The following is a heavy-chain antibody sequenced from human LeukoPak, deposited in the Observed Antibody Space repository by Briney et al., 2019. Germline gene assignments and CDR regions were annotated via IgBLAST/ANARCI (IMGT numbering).Heavy chain of an antibody. CDR3: AREDVIGGFDY. Sequence: GGSLRLSCAASGFTFSSYSMNWVRQAPGKGPEWVSSISSSSSYIYYADSVKGRLTISRDNAKNSLYLQMNSLRAEDTAVYYCAREDVIGGFDYWGQGTLVTVSS. V-gene: IGHV3-21*01. J-gene: IGHJ4*02. D-gene: IGHD3-16*02. CDR1: GFTFSSYS. CDR2: ISSSSSYI.